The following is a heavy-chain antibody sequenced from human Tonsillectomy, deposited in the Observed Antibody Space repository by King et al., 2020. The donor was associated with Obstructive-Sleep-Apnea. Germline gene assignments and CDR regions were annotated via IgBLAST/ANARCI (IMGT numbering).Heavy chain of an antibody. J-gene: IGHJ4*02. Sequence: QLVQSGAEVKKPGASLKISCKGSGYSFTSYWIGWVRQMPGKGLEWTGIIYTGDSDTRYSPSFQGQVTISADKSISTAYLQWSSLKASDTAMYYCARRYCSSTSCYYYFDYWGQGALVTVSS. CDR2: IYTGDSDT. CDR3: ARRYCSSTSCYYYFDY. CDR1: GYSFTSYW. D-gene: IGHD2-2*01. V-gene: IGHV5-51*01.